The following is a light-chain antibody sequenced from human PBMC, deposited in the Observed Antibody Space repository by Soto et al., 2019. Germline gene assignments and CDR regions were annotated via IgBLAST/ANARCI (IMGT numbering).Light chain of an antibody. V-gene: IGKV2-28*01. CDR2: LGS. J-gene: IGKJ4*01. CDR1: QSLLHRDGYNY. CDR3: MPCLQTPLT. Sequence: DLVMTQSPLSLPVTPGEPASISCRSSQSLLHRDGYNYLDWYLQKPGQSPQLLIHLGSIRASVVSDRFSGSGSGTDFTLKISRVVAEDLGVYYCMPCLQTPLTFGGRTKLQIK.